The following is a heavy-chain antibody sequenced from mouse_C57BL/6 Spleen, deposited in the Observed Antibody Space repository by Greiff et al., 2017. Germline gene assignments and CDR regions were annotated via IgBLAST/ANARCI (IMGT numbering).Heavy chain of an antibody. J-gene: IGHJ1*03. CDR1: GFTFSDYY. CDR3: ARDDGPWYFDV. CDR2: INYDGSST. V-gene: IGHV5-16*01. D-gene: IGHD2-3*01. Sequence: EVNVVESEGGLVQPGSSMKLSCTASGFTFSDYYMAWVRQVPEKGLEWVANINYDGSSTYYLDSLKSRFIISRDNAKNILYLQMSSLKSEDTATYYCARDDGPWYFDVWGTGTTVTVSS.